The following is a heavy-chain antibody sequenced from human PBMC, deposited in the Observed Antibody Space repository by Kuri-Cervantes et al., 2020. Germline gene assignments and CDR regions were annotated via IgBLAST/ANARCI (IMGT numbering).Heavy chain of an antibody. CDR2: IIPIFGTA. J-gene: IGHJ4*02. Sequence: SVKVSCKASGGTFSSYAISWVRQAPGQGLEWMGGIIPIFGTANYAQKLQGRVTMTTDTSTSTAYMELRSLRPDDTAVYYCARGFFTLFRIDFWGPGTLVTVSS. V-gene: IGHV1-69*05. D-gene: IGHD3-10*01. CDR3: ARGFFTLFRIDF. CDR1: GGTFSSYA.